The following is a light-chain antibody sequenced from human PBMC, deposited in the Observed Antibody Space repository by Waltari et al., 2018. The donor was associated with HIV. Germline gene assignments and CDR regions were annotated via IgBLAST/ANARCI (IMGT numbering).Light chain of an antibody. Sequence: QSALTQPASVSGSPGQSLTITCTGTNRNIGFFNLVSWYQQYPGKAPQLIVYGVTSRPPGVSNRCSGSKSGNTASLTISGLQTDDEAEYYCNSYSSDDTVVFGGGTKLTV. J-gene: IGLJ2*01. CDR1: NRNIGFFNL. CDR3: NSYSSDDTVV. V-gene: IGLV2-14*01. CDR2: GVT.